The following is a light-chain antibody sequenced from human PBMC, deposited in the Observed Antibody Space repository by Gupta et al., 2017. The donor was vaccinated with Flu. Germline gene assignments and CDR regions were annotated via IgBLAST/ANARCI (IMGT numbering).Light chain of an antibody. CDR2: RVS. V-gene: IGKV2-30*02. CDR1: QSLVHRNGNIY. J-gene: IGKJ1*01. CDR3: MQGKYLKT. Sequence: DVVLTQSPLALPVTLGQPASISCRSSQSLVHRNGNIYLTWFQQRPGQSPRRLIYRVSNRDSGVPDRFSGSGSGTDFTLKSSRGEAEDVGVYYCMQGKYLKTFGQGTKVEIK.